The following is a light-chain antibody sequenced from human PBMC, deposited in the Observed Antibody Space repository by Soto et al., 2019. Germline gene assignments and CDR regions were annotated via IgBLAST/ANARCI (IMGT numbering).Light chain of an antibody. Sequence: ERAMTQSPGTLSVSPGERATLSCRASQSVSSNLAWYQQKPGQAPRLLIYGASSRATGIPARFSGSGSGTEFTLTISSLQSEDFAVYYCQQYNNWPLTFGGGTKVDI. V-gene: IGKV3-15*01. CDR2: GAS. CDR3: QQYNNWPLT. CDR1: QSVSSN. J-gene: IGKJ4*01.